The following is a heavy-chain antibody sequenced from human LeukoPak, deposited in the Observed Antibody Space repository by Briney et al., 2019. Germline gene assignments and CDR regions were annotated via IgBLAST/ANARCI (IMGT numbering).Heavy chain of an antibody. CDR1: GGSFSGYY. CDR2: INHSGST. CDR3: ARDGGHAFDI. J-gene: IGHJ3*02. Sequence: SETLSLTRAVYGGSFSGYYWSWIRQPPGKGLEWIGEINHSGSTNYNPSLKSRVTISVDTSKNQFSLKLSSVTAADTAVYYCARDGGHAFDIWGQGTMVTVSS. V-gene: IGHV4-34*01. D-gene: IGHD3-3*01.